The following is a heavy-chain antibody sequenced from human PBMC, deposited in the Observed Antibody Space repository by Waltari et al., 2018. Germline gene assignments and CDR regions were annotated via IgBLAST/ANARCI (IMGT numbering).Heavy chain of an antibody. CDR3: ARVGYGVPTYSYYGMDV. J-gene: IGHJ6*02. Sequence: QVHLVQSGPEVKRPGASVKVSCKASGYTFNHYGLSWVRQAPGHGLEWMGWIGTYNGIANFAERVEDRVTMTVDSPTSTAYMELRNLRSDDTAVYYCARVGYGVPTYSYYGMDVWGQGTTVTVSS. CDR2: IGTYNGIA. D-gene: IGHD3-16*01. CDR1: GYTFNHYG. V-gene: IGHV1-18*01.